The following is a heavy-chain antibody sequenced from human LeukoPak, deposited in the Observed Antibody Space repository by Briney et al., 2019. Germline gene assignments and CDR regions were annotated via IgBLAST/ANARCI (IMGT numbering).Heavy chain of an antibody. CDR1: GYNFTGNF. J-gene: IGHJ4*02. CDR2: INPNTGGT. Sequence: ASVRVSCKASGYNFTGNFMPWVRKAPGQGLEWMGWINPNTGGTNYAQKFQGRVTMTRDTSISTAYMELSSLRSDDTAVYYCARSPDWGQGTLVTVSS. V-gene: IGHV1-2*02. CDR3: ARSPD.